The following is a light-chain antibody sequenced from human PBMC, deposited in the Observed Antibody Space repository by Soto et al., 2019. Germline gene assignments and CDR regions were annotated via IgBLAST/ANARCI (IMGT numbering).Light chain of an antibody. V-gene: IGKV3-20*01. J-gene: IGKJ3*01. Sequence: EIVLTQSPGTLSLSPGERATLSCRASQSVSSNYLTWYQQKPGQAPRLLIHGASSRATGIPDRFSGSGSWPDFTLTISSLEPEDFAVYYCQQYGSSPFTVGPGTKVDIK. CDR1: QSVSSNY. CDR2: GAS. CDR3: QQYGSSPFT.